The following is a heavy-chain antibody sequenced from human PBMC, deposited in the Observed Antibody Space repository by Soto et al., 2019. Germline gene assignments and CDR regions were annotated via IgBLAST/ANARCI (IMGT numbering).Heavy chain of an antibody. CDR3: ARANIAAAGTIFDP. D-gene: IGHD6-13*01. CDR2: IYYNAIT. V-gene: IGHV4-61*08. J-gene: IGHJ5*02. Sequence: QVKLQESGPGLVKPSETLSLTCPVSGDSVSSGAYYWSWVRQPPGKGLEWIGYIYYNAITNYNPSLKSRVTILVDTSKSEISLTLNSVTAADTAVYYCARANIAAAGTIFDPWGQGVLVTVSA. CDR1: GDSVSSGAYY.